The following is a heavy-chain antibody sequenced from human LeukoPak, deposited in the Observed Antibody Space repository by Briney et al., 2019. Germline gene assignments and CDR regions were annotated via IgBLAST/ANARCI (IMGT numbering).Heavy chain of an antibody. J-gene: IGHJ4*02. CDR1: GGSFSGYY. Sequence: SETLSLTCAVYGGSFSGYYWSWIRQPPGKGLEWIGEINHSGSTNYNPSLKSRVTISVDTSKNQFSLKLSSVTAADTAVYYCASYGSRSYGYWGQGTLVTVSS. D-gene: IGHD3-10*01. CDR3: ASYGSRSYGY. CDR2: INHSGST. V-gene: IGHV4-34*01.